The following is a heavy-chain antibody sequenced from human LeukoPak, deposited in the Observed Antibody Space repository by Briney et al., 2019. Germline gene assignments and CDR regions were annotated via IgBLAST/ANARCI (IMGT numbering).Heavy chain of an antibody. CDR1: LVTFTIYL. J-gene: IGHJ4*02. Sequence: PVGALRLSSAPSLVTFTIYLMSSGRDAPGKGLEWVAKIKQDGSEKYYVDSVKGRFTISRDNAKNSLYLQMNSLRAEDTAVYYCTPYDYWGQGTLVTVSS. V-gene: IGHV3-7*01. CDR3: TPYDY. CDR2: IKQDGSEK.